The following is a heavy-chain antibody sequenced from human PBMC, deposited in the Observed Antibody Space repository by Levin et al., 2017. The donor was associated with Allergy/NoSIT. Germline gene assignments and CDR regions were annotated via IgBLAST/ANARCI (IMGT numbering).Heavy chain of an antibody. CDR3: ATVGLGYCGGDCYAEYFQH. CDR2: TYSGGST. J-gene: IGHJ1*01. Sequence: GGSLRLSCAASGFTVSDNYMGWVRQAPGKGLEWVSITYSGGSTFYADSVKGRFTISRDNSKNTLYLQMNSLRAEDTAVYYCATVGLGYCGGDCYAEYFQHWGQGTLVTVSS. V-gene: IGHV3-53*01. CDR1: GFTVSDNY. D-gene: IGHD2-21*02.